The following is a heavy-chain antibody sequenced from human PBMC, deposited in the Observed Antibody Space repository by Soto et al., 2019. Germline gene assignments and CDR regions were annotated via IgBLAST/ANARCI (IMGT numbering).Heavy chain of an antibody. CDR3: ARVPISASMDV. CDR2: ISSSSSYI. D-gene: IGHD3-3*02. J-gene: IGHJ6*02. Sequence: GGSLRLSCAASGFTFSSYSMNWVRQAPGKGLEWVSSISSSSSYIYYADSVKGRLTISRDNAKNSLYLQMNSLRAEDTAVYYCARVPISASMDVWGQGTTVTVSS. V-gene: IGHV3-21*01. CDR1: GFTFSSYS.